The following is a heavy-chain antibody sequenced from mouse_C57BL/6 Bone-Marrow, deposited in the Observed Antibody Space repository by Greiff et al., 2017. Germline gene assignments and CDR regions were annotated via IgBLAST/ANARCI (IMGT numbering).Heavy chain of an antibody. CDR3: ARRGLGTTVVEPFYWYFDV. J-gene: IGHJ1*03. Sequence: EVHLVESGGGLVKPGGSLKLSCAASGFTFSSYAMSWVRQTPETRLEWVATISDGGSYTYYPDNVKGRFTISKDNAKNNLYLQKSHLKSEDTAMYYCARRGLGTTVVEPFYWYFDVWGTGTTVTVSS. V-gene: IGHV5-4*01. D-gene: IGHD1-1*01. CDR1: GFTFSSYA. CDR2: ISDGGSYT.